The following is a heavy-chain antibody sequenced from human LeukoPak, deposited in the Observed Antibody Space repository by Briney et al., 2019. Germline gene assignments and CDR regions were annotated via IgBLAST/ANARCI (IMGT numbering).Heavy chain of an antibody. CDR1: GFTFSSYA. J-gene: IGHJ4*02. V-gene: IGHV3-23*01. Sequence: PGGSLRLSCAASGFTFSSYAMSWVRQAPGKGLEWVSAISGSGGSTYYADSVKGRFTISRDNSKNTLYLQMNSLRAEDTAVYYCAKGPNYKYSGSYGIDYWGQGTLVTVSS. CDR3: AKGPNYKYSGSYGIDY. D-gene: IGHD1-26*01. CDR2: ISGSGGST.